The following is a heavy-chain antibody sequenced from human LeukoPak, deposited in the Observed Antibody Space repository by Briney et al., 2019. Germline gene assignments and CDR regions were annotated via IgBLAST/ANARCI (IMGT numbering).Heavy chain of an antibody. V-gene: IGHV3-23*01. CDR2: ISGSGGST. CDR3: AKVLVLVSANRYYFDY. J-gene: IGHJ4*02. Sequence: GGSLRLSCAASGFTFSSYAMSWVRQAPGKELEWVSAISGSGGSTYYADSVKGRFTISRDNSKNTLYLQMNSLRAEDTAVYYCAKVLVLVSANRYYFDYWGQGTLVTVSS. CDR1: GFTFSSYA. D-gene: IGHD2-15*01.